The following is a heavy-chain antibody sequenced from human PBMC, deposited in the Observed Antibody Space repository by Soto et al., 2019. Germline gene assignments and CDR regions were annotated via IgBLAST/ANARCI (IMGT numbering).Heavy chain of an antibody. D-gene: IGHD3-22*01. CDR1: GGSISSGGYY. Sequence: QVQLQESGPGLVKPSQTLSLTCTVSGGSISSGGYYWSWIRQHPGKGLEWIGYIYYSGSTYYNPSLKSRVTISGDTSKIPFSLKLSSVTAADTAVYYCARVLNYYDSSGYYSLGFDIWGQGTMVTVSS. V-gene: IGHV4-31*03. J-gene: IGHJ3*02. CDR3: ARVLNYYDSSGYYSLGFDI. CDR2: IYYSGST.